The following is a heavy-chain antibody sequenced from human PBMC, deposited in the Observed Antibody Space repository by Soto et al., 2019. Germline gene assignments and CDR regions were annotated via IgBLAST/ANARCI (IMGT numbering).Heavy chain of an antibody. J-gene: IGHJ4*02. CDR3: ARESEDLTSNFDY. CDR1: GFTFTRYS. V-gene: IGHV3-21*06. Sequence: GGSLRLSCAASGFTFTRYSMNWVRQAPGKGLEWVSSISSTTNYIYYGDSMKGRFTISRDNAKNSLYLEMNSLRAGDTAVYYCARESEDLTSNFDYWGQGTLVTVSS. CDR2: ISSTTNYI.